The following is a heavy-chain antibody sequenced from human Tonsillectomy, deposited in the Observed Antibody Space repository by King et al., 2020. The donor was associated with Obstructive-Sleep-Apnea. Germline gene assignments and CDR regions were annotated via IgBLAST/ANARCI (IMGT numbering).Heavy chain of an antibody. D-gene: IGHD5-24*01. CDR1: GGSISRTNW. V-gene: IGHV4-4*02. CDR2: IHHSGST. CDR3: AREGRDGYNYAY. Sequence: QLQESGPGLVRPSGTLSLTCAVSGGSISRTNWWSWVRKPPGKGLEWIGEIHHSGSTNYNPSLKSRVTISLDKSKNQFSLKLSSVTAADTAVYFCAREGRDGYNYAYWGQGTLVTVSS. J-gene: IGHJ4*02.